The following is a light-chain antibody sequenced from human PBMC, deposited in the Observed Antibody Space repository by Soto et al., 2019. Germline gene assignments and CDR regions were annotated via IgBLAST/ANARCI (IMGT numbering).Light chain of an antibody. Sequence: GDRVTITCRAIHSINSCLAWYQQKPGKAPKLLIHDASSLESGVPSRFSGSGSGTEFTLTISSLQPDDFATYYCQQNNGYFGPGTKVDIK. CDR1: HSINSC. J-gene: IGKJ3*01. V-gene: IGKV1-5*01. CDR2: DAS. CDR3: QQNNGY.